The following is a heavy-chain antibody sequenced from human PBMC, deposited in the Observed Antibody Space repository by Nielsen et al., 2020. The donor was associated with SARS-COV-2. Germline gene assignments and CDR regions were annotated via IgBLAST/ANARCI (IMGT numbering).Heavy chain of an antibody. CDR1: GGSISSYY. J-gene: IGHJ3*02. D-gene: IGHD1-26*01. Sequence: SETLSLTCTASGGSISSYYWNWIRQPPGKGLEWIGYIYYSGSTNYNPSLKSRVTISVDTSKNQFSLKLSSVTAADTAVYYCARVRWELLGGAFDIWGQGTMVTVSS. CDR3: ARVRWELLGGAFDI. V-gene: IGHV4-59*01. CDR2: IYYSGST.